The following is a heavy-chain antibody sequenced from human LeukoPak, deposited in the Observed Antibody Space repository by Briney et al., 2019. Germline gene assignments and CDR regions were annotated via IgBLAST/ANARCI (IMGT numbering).Heavy chain of an antibody. CDR2: INPNSGGT. V-gene: IGHV1-2*02. D-gene: IGHD4-23*01. CDR3: ARDSYGGNWSLGY. CDR1: GYTFTDYY. J-gene: IGHJ4*02. Sequence: ASVKVSCKASGYTFTDYYMHWVRQATGQGLEWMGWINPNSGGTDYAQKFQGSVTMTRDTSISTAFMELSRLRSDDTAVYYCARDSYGGNWSLGYWGQGTLVTVSS.